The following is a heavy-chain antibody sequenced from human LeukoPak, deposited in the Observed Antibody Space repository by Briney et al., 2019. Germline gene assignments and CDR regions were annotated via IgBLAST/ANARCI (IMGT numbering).Heavy chain of an antibody. J-gene: IGHJ3*02. D-gene: IGHD6-19*01. Sequence: PGRSLRLSCAASGFTFSSYAMHWVRQAPGKGLEWVAVIWYDGSNKYYADSVKGRFTISRDNSKNTLYLQMNSLRAEDTAVYYCARDGDSSGWYGAFDIWGQGTMVTVSS. CDR3: ARDGDSSGWYGAFDI. CDR2: IWYDGSNK. CDR1: GFTFSSYA. V-gene: IGHV3-33*08.